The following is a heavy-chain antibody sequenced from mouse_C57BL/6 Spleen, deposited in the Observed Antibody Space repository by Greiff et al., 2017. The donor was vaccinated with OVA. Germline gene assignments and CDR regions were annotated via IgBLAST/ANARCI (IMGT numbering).Heavy chain of an antibody. CDR3: TREGGTGWYFDV. V-gene: IGHV1-15*01. CDR2: IDPETGGT. Sequence: QVHVKQSGAELVRPGASVTLSCKASGYTFTDYEMHWVKQTPVHGLEWIGAIDPETGGTAYNQKFKGKAILTADKSSSTAYMELRSLTSEDSAVYYCTREGGTGWYFDVWGTGTTVTVSS. D-gene: IGHD3-3*01. CDR1: GYTFTDYE. J-gene: IGHJ1*03.